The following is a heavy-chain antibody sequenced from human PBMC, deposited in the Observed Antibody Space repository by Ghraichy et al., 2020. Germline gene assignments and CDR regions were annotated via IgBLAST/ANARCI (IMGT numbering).Heavy chain of an antibody. CDR1: GGSISSSSYY. J-gene: IGHJ6*02. CDR3: AREGIAVLPSAGMDV. Sequence: SQTLSLTCTVSGGSISSSSYYWGWIRQPPGKGLEWIGSIYYSGSTYYNPSLKSRVTISVDTSKNQFSLKLSSVTAADTAVYYCAREGIAVLPSAGMDVCGQGTTVTVSS. D-gene: IGHD6-19*01. V-gene: IGHV4-39*07. CDR2: IYYSGST.